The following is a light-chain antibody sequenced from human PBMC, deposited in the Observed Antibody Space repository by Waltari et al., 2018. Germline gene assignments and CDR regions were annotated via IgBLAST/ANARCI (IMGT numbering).Light chain of an antibody. CDR3: QQRSNWPLLT. Sequence: EIVLTPSPATLSLSPGARDTLSCRASQSVSSYLAWYQQKPGQAPRLLIYDASNRATGIPARFSGSGSGTDFTLTISSLEPEDFAVYYCQQRSNWPLLTFGGGTKVEIK. CDR2: DAS. J-gene: IGKJ4*01. CDR1: QSVSSY. V-gene: IGKV3-11*01.